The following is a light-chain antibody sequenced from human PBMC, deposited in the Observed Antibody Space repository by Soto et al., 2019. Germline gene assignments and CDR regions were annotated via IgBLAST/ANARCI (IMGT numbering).Light chain of an antibody. J-gene: IGKJ4*01. CDR1: QTVSNY. Sequence: EIVMTQSPYTLSVSPGEGATLSCRASQTVSNYLAWYQQKPGQAPRLLIYDASNRATGIPARFSGSGSGTDFTLTISSLEPEDFAVYYCQQRSNWLALTFGGGTKVDIK. V-gene: IGKV3-11*01. CDR3: QQRSNWLALT. CDR2: DAS.